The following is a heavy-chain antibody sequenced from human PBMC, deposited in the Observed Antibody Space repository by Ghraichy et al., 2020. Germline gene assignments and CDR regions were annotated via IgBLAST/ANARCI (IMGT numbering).Heavy chain of an antibody. CDR3: ARVKGIVGATLNAFDI. Sequence: GGSLRLSCAASGFTFSNYWMTWVRQAPGKGLEWVANIKQDGSEKYYVDSVKGRFTISRDNAKNSLYLQMNSLRAEDTAVYYCARVKGIVGATLNAFDIWGQGTMVTVSS. V-gene: IGHV3-7*01. D-gene: IGHD1-26*01. CDR2: IKQDGSEK. CDR1: GFTFSNYW. J-gene: IGHJ3*02.